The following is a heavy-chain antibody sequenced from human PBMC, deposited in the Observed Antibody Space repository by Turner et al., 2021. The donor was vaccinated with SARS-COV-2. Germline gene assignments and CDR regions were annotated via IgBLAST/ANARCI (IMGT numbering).Heavy chain of an antibody. J-gene: IGHJ4*02. CDR1: GGTFSSYA. V-gene: IGHV1-69*04. Sequence: QVQLVQSGAEVKKPGSSVKVSCKASGGTFSSYAINWVRQAPGQGLEWMGRIIPSLGIANYAQKFQGRVTITADKSTSTAYMELSSLRSEDTAVYYCARAKFYYYDSSGYQYYFDYWGQGTLVTVSS. D-gene: IGHD3-22*01. CDR3: ARAKFYYYDSSGYQYYFDY. CDR2: IIPSLGIA.